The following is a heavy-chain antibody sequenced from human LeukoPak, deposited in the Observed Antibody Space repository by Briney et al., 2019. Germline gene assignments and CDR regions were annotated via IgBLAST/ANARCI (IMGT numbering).Heavy chain of an antibody. V-gene: IGHV3-20*04. CDR3: TRGSITAIGGYFDY. J-gene: IGHJ4*02. D-gene: IGHD5-18*01. Sequence: GGALRLSCAASGCTFYDYGMSWVRQAPGKGPEWGSGLNGHGGSTGYTDSVKGRFTISRDNAKNSLCLQMNSLRAEDAALYYCTRGSITAIGGYFDYWGQGTLVTVSS. CDR2: LNGHGGST. CDR1: GCTFYDYG.